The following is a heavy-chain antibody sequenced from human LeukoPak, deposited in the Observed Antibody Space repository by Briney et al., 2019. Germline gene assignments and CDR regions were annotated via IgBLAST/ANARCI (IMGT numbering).Heavy chain of an antibody. CDR3: VRGGNYVWGSYDP. CDR1: GFMFSSYW. CDR2: MDSDGSIT. Sequence: GGSPRLSCVVSGFMFSSYWMHWVRQVPGKGLVWVSSMDSDGSITTYADSVKGRFTISRDNAKMTLYLQMSSLRAEDTAVYYCVRGGNYVWGSYDPWGQGTLVTVSS. J-gene: IGHJ5*02. D-gene: IGHD3-16*01. V-gene: IGHV3-74*01.